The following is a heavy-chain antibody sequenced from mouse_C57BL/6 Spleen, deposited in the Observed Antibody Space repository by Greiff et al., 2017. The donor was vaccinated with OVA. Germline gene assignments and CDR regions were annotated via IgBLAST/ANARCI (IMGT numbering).Heavy chain of an antibody. CDR1: GYTFTDYY. V-gene: IGHV1-26*01. J-gene: IGHJ2*01. D-gene: IGHD3-2*02. CDR3: ARRRGTAQASYYFDY. CDR2: INPNNGGT. Sequence: EVQLQQSGPELVKPGASVKISCKASGYTFTDYYMNWVKQSHGKSLEWIGDINPNNGGTSYNQKFKGKATLTVDKSSSTAYMELRSLTSEDSAVYYCARRRGTAQASYYFDYWGQGTTLTVSS.